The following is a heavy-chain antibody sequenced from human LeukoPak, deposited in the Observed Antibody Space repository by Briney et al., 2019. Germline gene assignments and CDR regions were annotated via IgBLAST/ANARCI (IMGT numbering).Heavy chain of an antibody. Sequence: RGSLRLSCAASGFTFSSYWMHWVRQAPGKGLVWVSRINTDGSSTSYADSVEGRFTISRDNAKNTLYLQMNSLRAEDTAVYYCAREDWNAPSLDYWGQGTLVTVSS. CDR3: AREDWNAPSLDY. V-gene: IGHV3-74*01. CDR2: INTDGSST. J-gene: IGHJ4*02. D-gene: IGHD1-1*01. CDR1: GFTFSSYW.